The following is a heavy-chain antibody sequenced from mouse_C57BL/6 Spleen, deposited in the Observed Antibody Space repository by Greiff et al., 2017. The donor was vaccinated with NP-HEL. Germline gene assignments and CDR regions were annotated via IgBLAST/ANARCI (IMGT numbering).Heavy chain of an antibody. CDR2: ISSGSSTI. CDR1: GFTFSDYG. J-gene: IGHJ3*01. CDR3: ARGDTTEGFAY. Sequence: EVKVVESGGGLVKPGGSLKLSCAASGFTFSDYGMHWVRQAPEKGLEWVAYISSGSSTIYYADTVKGRFTISRDNAKNTLFLQMTSLRSEDTAMYYCARGDTTEGFAYWGQGTLVTVSA. V-gene: IGHV5-17*01. D-gene: IGHD1-1*01.